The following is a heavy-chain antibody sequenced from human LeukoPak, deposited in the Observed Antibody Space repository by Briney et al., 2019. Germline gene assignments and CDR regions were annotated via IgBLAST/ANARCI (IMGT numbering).Heavy chain of an antibody. V-gene: IGHV4-59*08. CDR1: GGSISSYY. Sequence: SETLPLTCTVSGGSISSYYWSWIRQPPGKGLEWIGYIYYSGSTNYNPSLKSRVTISVDTSKNQFSLKLSSVTAADTAVYYCARHGISGMTIDYWGRGTLVTVSS. D-gene: IGHD1-14*01. CDR2: IYYSGST. J-gene: IGHJ4*02. CDR3: ARHGISGMTIDY.